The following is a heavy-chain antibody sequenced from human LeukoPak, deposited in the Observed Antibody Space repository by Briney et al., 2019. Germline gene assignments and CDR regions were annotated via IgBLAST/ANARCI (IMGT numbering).Heavy chain of an antibody. Sequence: KASETLSLTCAVYGGSFSGYYWSWIRQPPGKGLEWIGEINHSGSTNYNPSLKSRVTISVDTSKNQFSLKLSSVTAADTAVYYCAREYSSSHNWGYWGQGTLVTVSS. V-gene: IGHV4-34*01. D-gene: IGHD6-13*01. CDR1: GGSFSGYY. J-gene: IGHJ4*02. CDR3: AREYSSSHNWGY. CDR2: INHSGST.